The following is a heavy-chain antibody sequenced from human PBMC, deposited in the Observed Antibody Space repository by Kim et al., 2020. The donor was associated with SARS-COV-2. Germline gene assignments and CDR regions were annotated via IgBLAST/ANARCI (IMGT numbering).Heavy chain of an antibody. CDR3: ARVGGYSDAFDI. D-gene: IGHD2-15*01. Sequence: NYNPSLKRRVTISVDTSKNQFALKLSSVTAADTAVYYCARVGGYSDAFDIWGQGTMVTVSS. J-gene: IGHJ3*02. V-gene: IGHV4-59*01.